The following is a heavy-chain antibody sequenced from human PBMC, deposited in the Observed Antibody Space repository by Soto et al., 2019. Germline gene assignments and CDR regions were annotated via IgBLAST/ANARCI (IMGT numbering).Heavy chain of an antibody. CDR2: INAGNGNT. CDR1: GYTFTSSA. J-gene: IGHJ5*02. CDR3: ARDLGLSDIVVPDWFDP. D-gene: IGHD2-15*01. Sequence: GASVKVSRKASGYTFTSSAMRWVRHAPGQRLEWMGWINAGNGNTKYSQKFQGRVTITRDTSASTAYMELSSLRSEDTAVYYCARDLGLSDIVVPDWFDPWGQGTLVTVSS. V-gene: IGHV1-3*01.